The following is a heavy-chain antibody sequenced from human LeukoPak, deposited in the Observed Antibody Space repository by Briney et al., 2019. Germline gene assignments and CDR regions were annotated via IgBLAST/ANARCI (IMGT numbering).Heavy chain of an antibody. CDR1: GGTFSSYA. CDR2: IIPIFGTA. Sequence: SVKVSCKASGGTFSSYAISWVRQAPGQGPEWMGRIIPIFGTANYAQKFQGRVTITTDESTSTAYMELSSLRSEDTAVYYCARDRHYYDSSGYYSPFDYWGQGTLVTVSS. V-gene: IGHV1-69*05. J-gene: IGHJ4*02. CDR3: ARDRHYYDSSGYYSPFDY. D-gene: IGHD3-22*01.